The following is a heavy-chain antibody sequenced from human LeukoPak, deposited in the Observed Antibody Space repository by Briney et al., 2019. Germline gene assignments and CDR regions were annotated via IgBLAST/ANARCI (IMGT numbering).Heavy chain of an antibody. CDR1: GFIFSDYY. V-gene: IGHV3-11*04. CDR3: ASRGRYGIDP. Sequence: PGGSLRLSCAASGFIFSDYYMTWIRQAPGKGLEWVSYISSSDSILYYADSVKGRFSISRDNAKNSLYLQMNSLRAEDTAVYYCASRGRYGIDPWGQGTLVTVSS. J-gene: IGHJ5*02. CDR2: ISSSDSIL. D-gene: IGHD3-9*01.